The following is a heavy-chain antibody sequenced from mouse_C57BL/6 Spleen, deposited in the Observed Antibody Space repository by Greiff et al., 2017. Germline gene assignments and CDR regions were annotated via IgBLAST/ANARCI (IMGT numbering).Heavy chain of an antibody. CDR1: GYTFTSYW. V-gene: IGHV1-69*01. J-gene: IGHJ2*01. Sequence: QVQLQQPGAELVMPGASVKLSCKASGYTFTSYWMHWVKQRPGQGLEWIGEIDPSDSYTNYNQKFKGKSTLTVDKSSSTAYMQLSSLTSEDSAVYYCARHYGYDEGYFDYWGQGTTLTVSS. CDR2: IDPSDSYT. D-gene: IGHD2-2*01. CDR3: ARHYGYDEGYFDY.